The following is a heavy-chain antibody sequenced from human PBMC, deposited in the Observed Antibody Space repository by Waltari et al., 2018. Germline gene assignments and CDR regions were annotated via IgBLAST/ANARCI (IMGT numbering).Heavy chain of an antibody. CDR2: VDPEDGET. V-gene: IGHV1-69-2*01. CDR1: GYTFTDYY. CDR3: ATGGHTAMAQSVDY. J-gene: IGHJ4*02. Sequence: EVQLVQSGAEVKKPGATVTISCKASGYTFTDYYMHWVQQAPGKGLEWMGRVDPEDGETIYAEKLQGRVTITADTSTDTAYMELSSLRSEDTAVYYCATGGHTAMAQSVDYWGQGTLVTVSS. D-gene: IGHD5-18*01.